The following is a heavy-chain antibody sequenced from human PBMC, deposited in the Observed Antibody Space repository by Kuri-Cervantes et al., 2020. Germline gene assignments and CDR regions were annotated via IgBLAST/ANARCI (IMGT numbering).Heavy chain of an antibody. CDR1: GDSVSSNTW. J-gene: IGHJ1*01. CDR2: ISHSGST. Sequence: ESLKISCIVSGDSVSSNTWWSWVRQPPGKGMEWIGEISHSGSTNYNPSLKSRVTISVDKSKNQFSLKLSSVTAADTAVYYCVTYGAYVNSFQHWGQGALVTVSS. D-gene: IGHD4-17*01. CDR3: VTYGAYVNSFQH. V-gene: IGHV4/OR15-8*01.